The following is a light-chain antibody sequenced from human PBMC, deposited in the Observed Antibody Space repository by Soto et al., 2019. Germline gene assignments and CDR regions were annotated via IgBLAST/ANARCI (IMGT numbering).Light chain of an antibody. Sequence: EVVMTQSPATVSVSPGERATLSCRASQSARSSLGWYQQKPGQPPSLLIYDVSIRAPGIPARFNGSGSGTEFTLTISSLQSEDFAVYYCQQYNNWPPTFGQGTRLEIK. CDR1: QSARSS. CDR2: DVS. J-gene: IGKJ5*01. CDR3: QQYNNWPPT. V-gene: IGKV3-15*01.